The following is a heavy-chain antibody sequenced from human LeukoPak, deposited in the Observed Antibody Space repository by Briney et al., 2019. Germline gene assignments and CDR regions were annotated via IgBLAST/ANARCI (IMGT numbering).Heavy chain of an antibody. J-gene: IGHJ4*02. CDR3: ARATRYNWNDDRYYFDY. D-gene: IGHD1-1*01. Sequence: PSETLSLTCTVSGGSISSSSYYWGWIRQPPGKGLEWIGQIYYTGSTKHNPSLKSRLTISVDTSKNQFSLRLSSVTAADTALYYCARATRYNWNDDRYYFDYWGQGTLVTVSS. CDR2: IYYTGST. CDR1: GGSISSSSYY. V-gene: IGHV4-61*05.